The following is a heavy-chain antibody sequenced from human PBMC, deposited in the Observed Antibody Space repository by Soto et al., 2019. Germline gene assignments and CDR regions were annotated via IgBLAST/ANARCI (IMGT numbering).Heavy chain of an antibody. CDR3: TRPNYYDSSGYPSDY. CDR2: IRSKANSYAT. V-gene: IGHV3-73*01. Sequence: GGSLRLSCAASGFTFSGSAMHWVLQASWKGLEWVGRIRSKANSYATAYAASVKGRFTISRDDSKNTAYLQMNSLKTEDTAVYYCTRPNYYDSSGYPSDYWGQGTLVTVSS. CDR1: GFTFSGSA. J-gene: IGHJ4*02. D-gene: IGHD3-22*01.